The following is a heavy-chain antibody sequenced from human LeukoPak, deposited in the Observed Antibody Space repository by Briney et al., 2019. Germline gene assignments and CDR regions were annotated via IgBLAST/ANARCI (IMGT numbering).Heavy chain of an antibody. CDR1: GFTFSSYG. CDR3: ARDQADYFDTSGSYLGVLDY. Sequence: GGSLRLSCAASGFTFSSYGMHWVRQAPGKGLEWVAFIRYDGSNKYYADSVKGRFTISRDNSKNTLYLQMNRLRAEDTGVYYCARDQADYFDTSGSYLGVLDYWGQGTLVTVSS. J-gene: IGHJ4*02. CDR2: IRYDGSNK. V-gene: IGHV3-30*02. D-gene: IGHD3-22*01.